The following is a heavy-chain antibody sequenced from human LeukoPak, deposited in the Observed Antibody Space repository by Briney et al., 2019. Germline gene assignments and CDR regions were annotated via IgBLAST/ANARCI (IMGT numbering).Heavy chain of an antibody. Sequence: GGSLRLSCAASGFTFSSYGMSWVRQAPGKGLEWVSTISGSGGSTYYADSVKGRFTISRDNSKNTLYLQMNSLRAEDTAVYYCARHVVAVGFDYWGQGTLVTVSS. CDR2: ISGSGGST. CDR3: ARHVVAVGFDY. V-gene: IGHV3-23*01. D-gene: IGHD3-22*01. CDR1: GFTFSSYG. J-gene: IGHJ4*02.